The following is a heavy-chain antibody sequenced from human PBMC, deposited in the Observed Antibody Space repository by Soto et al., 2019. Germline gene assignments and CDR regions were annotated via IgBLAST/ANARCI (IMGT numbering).Heavy chain of an antibody. CDR3: ARHRWYYYDSSGYFYYYGMDV. J-gene: IGHJ6*02. V-gene: IGHV5-51*01. Sequence: GESLKISCKGSGYTFTNYWIGWVRQMPGKGLEWMGIIYPGDSDTRYSPSFQGQVTISADKSISTAYLQWSSLKASDTAMYYCARHRWYYYDSSGYFYYYGMDVWGQGTTVTVSS. CDR1: GYTFTNYW. CDR2: IYPGDSDT. D-gene: IGHD3-22*01.